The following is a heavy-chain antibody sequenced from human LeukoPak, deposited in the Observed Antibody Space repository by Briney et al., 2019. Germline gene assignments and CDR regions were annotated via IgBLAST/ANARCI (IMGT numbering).Heavy chain of an antibody. CDR3: ARDNSGHFDK. V-gene: IGHV1-46*01. D-gene: IGHD6-19*01. CDR2: INPNGGGT. J-gene: IGHJ4*02. CDR1: GYTFTRNL. Sequence: ASVKVSCKASGYTFTRNLMHWVRQAPGQGLEWMAIINPNGGGTRYAQKFQGRVTMTKGTSTSTVYMELSSLRSEDTAVYYCARDNSGHFDKWGQGTLVTVSS.